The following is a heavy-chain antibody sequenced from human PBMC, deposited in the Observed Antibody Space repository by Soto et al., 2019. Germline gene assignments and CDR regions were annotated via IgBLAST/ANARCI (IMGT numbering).Heavy chain of an antibody. Sequence: SETLSLTCTVSGGSISSNYLSWIRQPPGKGLEWIGYVYNSGSTNYNPSLKSQVTISVDTSKNQFSLKLTSVTAADTAMYYCTRGSSWYDVDWFDPWGPGTLVTVSS. CDR3: TRGSSWYDVDWFDP. J-gene: IGHJ5*02. V-gene: IGHV4-59*01. CDR1: GGSISSNY. D-gene: IGHD6-13*01. CDR2: VYNSGST.